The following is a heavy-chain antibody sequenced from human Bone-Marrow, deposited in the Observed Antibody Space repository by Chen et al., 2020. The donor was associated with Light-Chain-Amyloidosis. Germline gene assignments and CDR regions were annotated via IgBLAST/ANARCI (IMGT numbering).Heavy chain of an antibody. V-gene: IGHV4-38-2*01. CDR2: IYRSGYT. Sequence: QVQLQESGPGLVQPSETLSLTCAVSGYPINTGYYWGWIRQPPGKGLEWIASIYRSGYTYYNPSLKSRVTISEDTSRNQSSLRLRSVTAADTAMYYCARGVYCGGDCYEANYYYAMDVWGQGTTVTVSS. CDR3: ARGVYCGGDCYEANYYYAMDV. CDR1: GYPINTGYY. J-gene: IGHJ6*02. D-gene: IGHD2-21*02.